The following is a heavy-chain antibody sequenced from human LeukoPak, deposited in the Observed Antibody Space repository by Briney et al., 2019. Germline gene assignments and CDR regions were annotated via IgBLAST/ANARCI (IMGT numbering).Heavy chain of an antibody. CDR2: ISGSSSYI. J-gene: IGHJ4*02. Sequence: GGTLRLSCAASGFPFSSYFMNWVRQAPGKGLEWVSSISGSSSYIYDADSVKGRFTISRDNAKNSVYLQMISLRDEDTAVYYCTRDRAYGALDYWGQGTLVTVSS. CDR1: GFPFSSYF. V-gene: IGHV3-21*01. CDR3: TRDRAYGALDY. D-gene: IGHD4/OR15-4a*01.